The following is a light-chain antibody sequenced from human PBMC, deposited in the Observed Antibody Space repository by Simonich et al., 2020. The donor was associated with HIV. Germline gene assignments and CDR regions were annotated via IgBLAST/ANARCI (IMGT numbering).Light chain of an antibody. CDR2: GAS. CDR1: QSVSSN. V-gene: IGKV3-15*01. J-gene: IGKJ1*01. Sequence: EIVMAQSPATLSVSPGERATLSSRASQSVSSNLAWYPKKPGQAPRLLIYGASTRATSFPARFSGSGSGTEFTLTISSLQSEDFAVYYCQQSYNWPRTFGQGTRVEIK. CDR3: QQSYNWPRT.